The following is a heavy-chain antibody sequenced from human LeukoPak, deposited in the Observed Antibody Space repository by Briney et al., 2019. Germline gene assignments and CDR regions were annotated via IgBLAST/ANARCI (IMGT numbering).Heavy chain of an antibody. V-gene: IGHV1-69*01. D-gene: IGHD3-9*01. Sequence: PVASVKVSCKASGGTFSSYAISWVRQAPGQGLEWMGGIIPIFGTANYAQKFQGRVTITADGSTSTAYMELSSLRSEDTAVYYCARGAGVLTGYYTSPPLFDYWGQGTLVTVSS. CDR3: ARGAGVLTGYYTSPPLFDY. CDR1: GGTFSSYA. J-gene: IGHJ4*02. CDR2: IIPIFGTA.